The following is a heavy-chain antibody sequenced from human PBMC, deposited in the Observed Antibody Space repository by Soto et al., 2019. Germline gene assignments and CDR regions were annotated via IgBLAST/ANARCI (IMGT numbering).Heavy chain of an antibody. J-gene: IGHJ5*02. Sequence: QVQLQESGPGLVKPSQTLSLTCTVSGGSFTSGAYHWSWVRQHPGQGLEWIASISYRGITYSNPSLKSRLSMSVETSKNQFSLNLTSVTAADTGVYHCARMSATGTRWFDTWGQGTLVTVSS. D-gene: IGHD6-13*01. V-gene: IGHV4-31*03. CDR2: ISYRGIT. CDR1: GGSFTSGAYH. CDR3: ARMSATGTRWFDT.